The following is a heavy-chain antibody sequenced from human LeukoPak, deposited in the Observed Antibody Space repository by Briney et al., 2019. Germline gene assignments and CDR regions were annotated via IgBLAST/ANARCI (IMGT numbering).Heavy chain of an antibody. CDR3: AKLAYSSSSSVDY. J-gene: IGHJ4*02. CDR1: GFTFSTYG. D-gene: IGHD6-6*01. Sequence: GGSLRLSCAASGFTFSTYGMHWVRQAPGKGLEWVAFIRYDGSNKYYAESVKGRFTISRDNSKNTLYLQMNSLRAEDTAVYYCAKLAYSSSSSVDYWGQGTLVTVSS. V-gene: IGHV3-30*02. CDR2: IRYDGSNK.